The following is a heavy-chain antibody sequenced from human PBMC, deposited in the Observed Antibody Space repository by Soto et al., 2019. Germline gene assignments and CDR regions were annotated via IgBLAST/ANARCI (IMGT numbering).Heavy chain of an antibody. J-gene: IGHJ3*02. Sequence: QVQLVESGGGVVQPGRSLRLSCAASGFTFSSYGMHWVRQAPGKGLEWVAVIWYDGSNKYYADSVKGRFTISRNNSKNTLYLQMNSLRAEDTAVYYCARDGMRTSIRITIFGWHDAFDIWGQGTMVTVSS. D-gene: IGHD3-3*01. CDR1: GFTFSSYG. V-gene: IGHV3-33*01. CDR3: ARDGMRTSIRITIFGWHDAFDI. CDR2: IWYDGSNK.